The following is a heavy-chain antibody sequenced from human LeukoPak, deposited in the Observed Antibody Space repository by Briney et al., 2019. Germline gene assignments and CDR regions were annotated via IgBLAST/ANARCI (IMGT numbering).Heavy chain of an antibody. CDR2: IYYSGST. D-gene: IGHD3-22*01. J-gene: IGHJ4*02. CDR1: GGSISSYY. V-gene: IGHV4-59*01. CDR3: ARGYYYDSSGYYPFDY. Sequence: SETLSLTCTVSGGSISSYYWSWIRQPPGKGLEWIGYIYYSGSTNYNPSLKSRVTISVDTSKNQFSLKLSSVTAADTAVYYCARGYYYDSSGYYPFDYWGQGTPVTVSS.